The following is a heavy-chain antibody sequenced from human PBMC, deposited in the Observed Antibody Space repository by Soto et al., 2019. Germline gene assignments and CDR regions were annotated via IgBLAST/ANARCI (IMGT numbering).Heavy chain of an antibody. CDR2: TYYRSKWYY. J-gene: IGHJ4*02. Sequence: SQPLSLTCAITGDSVSSNSAGWSWVRQSPSRGLEWLGRTYYRSKWYYEYAVSVRGRITINPDTSKNQYSLQLDSVTTADTAVYFCARDFAYFDSWGQGTLVTVSS. V-gene: IGHV6-1*01. D-gene: IGHD3-3*01. CDR1: GDSVSSNSAG. CDR3: ARDFAYFDS.